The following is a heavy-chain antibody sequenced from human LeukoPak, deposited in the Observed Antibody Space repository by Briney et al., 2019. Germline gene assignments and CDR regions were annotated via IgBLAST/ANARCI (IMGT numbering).Heavy chain of an antibody. CDR1: GFTFDDYA. J-gene: IGHJ6*02. V-gene: IGHV3-9*01. Sequence: GGSLRLSCAASGFTFDDYAMHWVRQAPGKGLEWVSGISWNSGSIGYADSVKGRFTISRDNAKNSLYLQMNSLRAEDTALYYCAKDLNLGATDYYHGMDVWGQGTTVTVSS. CDR2: ISWNSGSI. D-gene: IGHD3-16*01. CDR3: AKDLNLGATDYYHGMDV.